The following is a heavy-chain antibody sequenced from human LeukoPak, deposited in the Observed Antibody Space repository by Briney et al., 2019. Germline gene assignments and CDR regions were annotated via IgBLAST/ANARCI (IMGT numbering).Heavy chain of an antibody. Sequence: ASVKVSCKASGYTFTSYDINWVRQATGQGLEWMGWMNPNSGNTGYAQKFQGRVTMTRNTSISTAYMELSSLRSEDTAVYYCARGLRNDITMVRGGTFDPWGQGTLVTVSS. CDR3: ARGLRNDITMVRGGTFDP. V-gene: IGHV1-8*01. D-gene: IGHD3-10*01. CDR1: GYTFTSYD. J-gene: IGHJ5*02. CDR2: MNPNSGNT.